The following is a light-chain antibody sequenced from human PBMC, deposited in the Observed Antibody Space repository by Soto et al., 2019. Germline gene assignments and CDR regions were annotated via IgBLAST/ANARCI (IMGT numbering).Light chain of an antibody. V-gene: IGKV3-20*01. CDR3: QQYGSTPLT. Sequence: EIVLTQSPGTLSESPGERDTLSCRASQSVGSNKLAWYQQKRGQAPRFLMYDASTRATGIPDRFSGSGSGTDFTLTISRLEPEDFAMYYCQQYGSTPLTFGGGTKVEIK. CDR2: DAS. CDR1: QSVGSNK. J-gene: IGKJ4*01.